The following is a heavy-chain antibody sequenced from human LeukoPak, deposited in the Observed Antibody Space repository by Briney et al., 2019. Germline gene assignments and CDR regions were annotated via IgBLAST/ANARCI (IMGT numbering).Heavy chain of an antibody. V-gene: IGHV4-59*08. J-gene: IGHJ4*02. CDR1: GGSISSHY. Sequence: PSETLSLTCTVSGGSISSHYWSWIRQPPGKGLEWIGYIYYSGSTNYNPSLKSRVTMSVDTSKNQFSLKLSSVTAADTAVYYCARQPRSYYFDYWGQGTLVTVSS. CDR2: IYYSGST. CDR3: ARQPRSYYFDY.